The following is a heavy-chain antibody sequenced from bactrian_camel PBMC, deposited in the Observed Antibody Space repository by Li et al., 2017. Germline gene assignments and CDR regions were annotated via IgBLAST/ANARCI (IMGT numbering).Heavy chain of an antibody. D-gene: IGHD6*01. CDR2: ISRGGGAT. CDR3: AAPLMYGGSWRGADFGY. V-gene: IGHV3-1*01. CDR1: GVTVDDYT. Sequence: VQLVESGGGLVQAGGSLRLSCTVSGVTVDDYTMGWFRQAPGKGLEWVSVISRGGGATYYADSVKGRFTISRDNAKNTLYLQMNSLKTEDTAVYYCAAPLMYGGSWRGADFGYWGQGTQVTVS. J-gene: IGHJ6*01.